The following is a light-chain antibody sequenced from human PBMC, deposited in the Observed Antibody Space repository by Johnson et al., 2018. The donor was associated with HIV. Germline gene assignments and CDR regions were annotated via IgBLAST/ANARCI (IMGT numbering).Light chain of an antibody. J-gene: IGLJ1*01. CDR1: SSNIGNNY. V-gene: IGLV1-51*02. Sequence: HSVLTQPPSVSAAPGQKVTISCSGSSSNIGNNYVSWYQQLPGTAPKLLIYETNKRPSGIPDRFSGSKSGTSATLDITGLQTGDEADYYCGTWDSSLSAYVFGTGTKVTVL. CDR2: ETN. CDR3: GTWDSSLSAYV.